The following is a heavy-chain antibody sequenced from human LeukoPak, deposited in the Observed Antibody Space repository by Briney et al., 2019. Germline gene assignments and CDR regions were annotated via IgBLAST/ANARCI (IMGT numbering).Heavy chain of an antibody. Sequence: SETLSLTCTVSGYSVSSGFYWGWIRQPPGKGLEWIGSIYHSGNTDYNPSLKSRVTISLDTSKSQFSLKLTSVTAADTAVYYCARRRVAGAFEFWGQGTLVTVSS. CDR3: ARRRVAGAFEF. V-gene: IGHV4-38-2*02. D-gene: IGHD6-19*01. J-gene: IGHJ4*02. CDR2: IYHSGNT. CDR1: GYSVSSGFY.